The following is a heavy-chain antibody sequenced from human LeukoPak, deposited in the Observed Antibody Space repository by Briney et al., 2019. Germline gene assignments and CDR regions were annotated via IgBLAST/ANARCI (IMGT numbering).Heavy chain of an antibody. CDR2: INWNSDSI. D-gene: IGHD5-12*01. V-gene: IGHV3-9*01. Sequence: GGSLRLSCAVSGFTFDDYAMHWVRQVPGKGLEWVSGINWNSDSIVYADSVKGRFTTSRDNAKNSLYLQMNGLRAEDTAFYYCAINGGGDSGYGNFDYWGQGTLVTVSS. CDR3: AINGGGDSGYGNFDY. J-gene: IGHJ4*02. CDR1: GFTFDDYA.